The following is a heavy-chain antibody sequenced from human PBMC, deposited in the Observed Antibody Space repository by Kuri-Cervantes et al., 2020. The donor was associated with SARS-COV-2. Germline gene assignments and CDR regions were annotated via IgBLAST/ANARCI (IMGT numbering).Heavy chain of an antibody. V-gene: IGHV4-39*07. Sequence: ESLKISCAVYGGSLNNFYWGWIRQPPGKGLEWIGSIYYSGSTYYNPSLKSRVTISVDTSKNQFSLKLSSVTAADTAVYYCARDLWGSPGYMDVWGKGTTVTVSS. CDR1: GGSLNNFY. D-gene: IGHD3-16*01. CDR2: IYYSGST. CDR3: ARDLWGSPGYMDV. J-gene: IGHJ6*03.